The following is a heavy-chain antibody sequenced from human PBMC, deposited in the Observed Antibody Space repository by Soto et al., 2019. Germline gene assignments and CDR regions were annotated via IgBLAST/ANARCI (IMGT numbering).Heavy chain of an antibody. CDR1: GYTFTSYG. V-gene: IGHV1-18*01. J-gene: IGHJ6*03. CDR3: ARESENTVTSPTLLDYYYYMDV. CDR2: ISAYNGNT. Sequence: ASVKVSCKASGYTFTSYGISWVRQAPGQGLEWMGWISAYNGNTNYAQKLQGRVTMTTDTSTRTAYMELRSRRSDDTAVYYCARESENTVTSPTLLDYYYYMDVWGKGTTVTVSS. D-gene: IGHD4-4*01.